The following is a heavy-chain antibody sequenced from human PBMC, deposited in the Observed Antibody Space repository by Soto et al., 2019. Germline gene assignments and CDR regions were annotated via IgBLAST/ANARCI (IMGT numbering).Heavy chain of an antibody. Sequence: PGGSLRLSCAASGFTFSSYAMHWVRQAPGKGLEWVTLISYDGSNKYYADSVKGRFTISRDNSKNTLYLQMNSLRAEDTAVYYCARTGGLSSSWYRGTYYYYGMDGWGQGTTVTVSS. CDR1: GFTFSSYA. V-gene: IGHV3-30-3*01. CDR2: ISYDGSNK. D-gene: IGHD6-13*01. J-gene: IGHJ6*02. CDR3: ARTGGLSSSWYRGTYYYYGMDG.